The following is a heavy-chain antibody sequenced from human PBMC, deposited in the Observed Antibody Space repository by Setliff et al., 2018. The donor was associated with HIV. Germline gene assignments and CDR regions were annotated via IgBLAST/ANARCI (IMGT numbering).Heavy chain of an antibody. CDR3: ARQLSNSFDY. J-gene: IGHJ4*02. CDR2: ISPYDLSE. D-gene: IGHD1-1*01. CDR1: GYTFIDYF. V-gene: IGHV1-2*02. Sequence: AASVKVSCKASGYTFIDYFIHWVRQAPRQGPEWMGWISPYDLSERTSQRFRGSVTMTRDRSINTAYMEFSGLTSDDTAVYYCARQLSNSFDYWGQGTLVTVSS.